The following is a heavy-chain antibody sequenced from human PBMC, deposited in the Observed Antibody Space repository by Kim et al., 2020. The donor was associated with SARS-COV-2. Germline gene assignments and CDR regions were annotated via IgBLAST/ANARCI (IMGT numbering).Heavy chain of an antibody. CDR2: IKQDGSEK. Sequence: GGSLRLSCVGSGFTFRNLWMSWVRQAPGKGLEWVAHIKQDGSEKLYVDAVKGRFTISRDNAQSSVYLQMNSLRVEDTAVYYCARSGNPDVWGQGTTVTVSS. J-gene: IGHJ6*02. CDR3: ARSGNPDV. CDR1: GFTFRNLW. D-gene: IGHD2-15*01. V-gene: IGHV3-7*05.